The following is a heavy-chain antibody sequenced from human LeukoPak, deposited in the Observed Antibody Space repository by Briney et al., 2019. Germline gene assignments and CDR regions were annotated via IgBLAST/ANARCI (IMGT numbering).Heavy chain of an antibody. CDR1: GFTFSSYG. Sequence: GGSLRLSCAASGFTFSSYGMHWVRQAPGKGLEWVAVISYDGSNKYYADSVKGRFTISRDNSKNTLYLQMNSLRAEDTAVYYCAKALEFDYWGQGALVTVSS. D-gene: IGHD3-16*02. CDR2: ISYDGSNK. V-gene: IGHV3-30*18. J-gene: IGHJ4*02. CDR3: AKALEFDY.